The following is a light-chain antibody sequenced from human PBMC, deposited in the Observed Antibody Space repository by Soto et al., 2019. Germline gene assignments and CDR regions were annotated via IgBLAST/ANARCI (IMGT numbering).Light chain of an antibody. J-gene: IGKJ2*01. Sequence: EIGMTQSPATLSVSPGERATLSCRASQSVSSNLAWYQQKPCQPPRLLIYGASTRATGIPARFSGSGSGTEFTLTISSLQYEDFAVYYCQQYNNWPLYTFGQGTKLEIK. CDR3: QQYNNWPLYT. V-gene: IGKV3-15*01. CDR1: QSVSSN. CDR2: GAS.